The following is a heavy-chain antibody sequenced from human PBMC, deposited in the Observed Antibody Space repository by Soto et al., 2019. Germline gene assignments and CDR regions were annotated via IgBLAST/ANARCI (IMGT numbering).Heavy chain of an antibody. J-gene: IGHJ4*02. D-gene: IGHD2-2*01. CDR2: ISGSGGST. Sequence: GGSLRLSCAASGFTFSSYAMSWVRQAPGKGLEWVSAISGSGGSTYYADSVKGRFTISRDNSKNTLYLQMNSLRAEDTAVYYCAKDIVVVPAAMPQYYFDYWGQGTLVTVSS. CDR3: AKDIVVVPAAMPQYYFDY. CDR1: GFTFSSYA. V-gene: IGHV3-23*01.